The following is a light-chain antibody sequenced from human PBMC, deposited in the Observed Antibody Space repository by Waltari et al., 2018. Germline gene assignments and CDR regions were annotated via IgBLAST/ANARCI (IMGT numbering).Light chain of an antibody. CDR1: QSISTF. CDR3: LQSYNPLTWT. Sequence: DIQMTQSPSSLSASIGDRVTITCRASQSISTFLNWYQQKPGKAPKLLIYAASTLQSGVPSRFSGSGSGTDFTLTISSLQPEDFATYYCLQSYNPLTWTFGQGTKV. J-gene: IGKJ1*01. CDR2: AAS. V-gene: IGKV1-39*01.